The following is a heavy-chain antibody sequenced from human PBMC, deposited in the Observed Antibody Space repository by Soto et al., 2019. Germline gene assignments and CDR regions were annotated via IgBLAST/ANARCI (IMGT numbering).Heavy chain of an antibody. J-gene: IGHJ4*02. CDR1: GVSLTSGNW. CDR2: IFHDGTA. D-gene: IGHD3-10*01. V-gene: IGHV4-4*02. Sequence: PSEPLSLTCAVSGVSLTSGNWWTWVRQSPQRGLEYIGEIFHDGTANYYPSFERRVAMSVDTSRNQFSLKLTSVTAADTAVYFCARLVYDTRLNYMYFDFWGPGTLVTVPQ. CDR3: ARLVYDTRLNYMYFDF.